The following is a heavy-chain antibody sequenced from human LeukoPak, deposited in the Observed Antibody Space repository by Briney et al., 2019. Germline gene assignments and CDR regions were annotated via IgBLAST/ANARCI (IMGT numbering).Heavy chain of an antibody. CDR1: GYTFTGYY. D-gene: IGHD6-13*01. Sequence: ASVKVSCKASGYTFTGYYMHWVRQAPGQGFEWMGWISPYNGDTNYAQKFQGRVTMTKDTSTSTAYMELMSLRSDDTAVYYCARDSSSWYVRWFDPWGQGTLVTVSS. V-gene: IGHV1-18*04. J-gene: IGHJ5*02. CDR3: ARDSSSWYVRWFDP. CDR2: ISPYNGDT.